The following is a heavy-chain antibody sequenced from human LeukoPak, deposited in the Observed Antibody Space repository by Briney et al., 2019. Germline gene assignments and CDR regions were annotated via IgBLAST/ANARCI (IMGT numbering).Heavy chain of an antibody. CDR1: GFTFSTYA. Sequence: GGSLRLSCAASGFTFSTYAMNWVRQAPGKGLEWVSGISGSGGSTYYADSVKGRFTISRDNSKNTLYLQMNSLRVEDTAVYYCAKGAVKDYYYYDYMDVWGKGTTVTVSS. J-gene: IGHJ6*03. CDR3: AKGAVKDYYYYDYMDV. V-gene: IGHV3-23*01. CDR2: ISGSGGST.